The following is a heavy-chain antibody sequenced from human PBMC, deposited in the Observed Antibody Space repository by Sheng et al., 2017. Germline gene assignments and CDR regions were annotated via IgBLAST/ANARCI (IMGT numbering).Heavy chain of an antibody. CDR2: IYYSGST. Sequence: QLQLQESGPGLVKPSETLSLTCTVSGGSINSNNFYWGWIRQPPGKGLEWIGSIYYSGSTYYNPSLKSRVTISVDTSKNQFSLKLTSVTAAVTAVFFCARMAPYSSSWYYFFDYWGQGALVTVSS. CDR1: GGSINSNNFY. V-gene: IGHV4-39*07. CDR3: ARMAPYSSSWYYFFDY. J-gene: IGHJ4*02. D-gene: IGHD6-13*01.